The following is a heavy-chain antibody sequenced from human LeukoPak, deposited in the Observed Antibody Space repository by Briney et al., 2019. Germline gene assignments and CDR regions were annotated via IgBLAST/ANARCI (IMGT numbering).Heavy chain of an antibody. J-gene: IGHJ4*02. Sequence: GGSLRLSCAASGFTFSSYAMSWVRQAPGKGQEWVSAISGSGGSTYYADSVKGRFTISRDNSKNTLYLQMNSLRAEDTAVYYCANGESYYDYVWGSYRPQGYWGQGTLVTVSS. V-gene: IGHV3-23*01. CDR1: GFTFSSYA. CDR2: ISGSGGST. CDR3: ANGESYYDYVWGSYRPQGY. D-gene: IGHD3-16*02.